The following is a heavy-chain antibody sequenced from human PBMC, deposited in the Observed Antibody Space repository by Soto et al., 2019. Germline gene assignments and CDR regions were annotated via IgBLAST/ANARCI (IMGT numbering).Heavy chain of an antibody. J-gene: IGHJ4*02. CDR2: IYSGGST. Sequence: EVKLVESRGGLVQPGGSLRLSCAVSGFTVSSNYMSWVRQAPGKGLEWVSVIYSGGSTYYADSVKGRFTISRDNSKNTLYLQMNSLRAEDTAVYYCARDPGFYWGQGTLVTVSS. CDR1: GFTVSSNY. V-gene: IGHV3-66*01. CDR3: ARDPGFY.